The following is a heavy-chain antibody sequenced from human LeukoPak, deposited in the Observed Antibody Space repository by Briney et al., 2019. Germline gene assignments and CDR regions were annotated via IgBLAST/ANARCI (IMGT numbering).Heavy chain of an antibody. CDR3: AHTQAAAGTLNWFDP. Sequence: ESGPTLVKPTQTLTLTCTFSGFSLSSSGVGVGWIRQPPGKALEWLALIYWDDDKRYSPSLRSRLTITKDTSKNQVVLTMTNMDPVDTATYYCAHTQAAAGTLNWFDPWGQGTLVSVSS. CDR2: IYWDDDK. CDR1: GFSLSSSGVG. J-gene: IGHJ5*02. V-gene: IGHV2-5*02. D-gene: IGHD6-13*01.